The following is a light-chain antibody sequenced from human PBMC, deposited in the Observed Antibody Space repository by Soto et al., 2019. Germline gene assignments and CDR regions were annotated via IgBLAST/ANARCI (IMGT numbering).Light chain of an antibody. Sequence: EMVMTQSPATLSVSLGERVTLSCRASESVHRNLAWYQKKPGQGPSLLIYYASTRATGVPDRFNGSGSGTEFTLTISSLQAEDSGVYHCQHYTSWPHTFGPGTKVEIK. CDR1: ESVHRN. V-gene: IGKV3-15*01. J-gene: IGKJ3*01. CDR3: QHYTSWPHT. CDR2: YAS.